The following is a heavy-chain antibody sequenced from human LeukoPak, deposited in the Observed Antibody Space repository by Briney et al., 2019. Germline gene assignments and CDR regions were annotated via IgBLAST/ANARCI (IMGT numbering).Heavy chain of an antibody. D-gene: IGHD6-19*01. CDR1: GGSFSGYY. CDR3: VPVAVAGTGVSI. V-gene: IGHV4-34*01. Sequence: SETLSLTCAVYGGSFSGYYWSWIRQPPGKGLEWIGEINHSGSTNYNPSLKSRVTISVDTSKNQFSLKLSSVTAADTAVYYCVPVAVAGTGVSIWGQGTMVTVFS. CDR2: INHSGST. J-gene: IGHJ3*02.